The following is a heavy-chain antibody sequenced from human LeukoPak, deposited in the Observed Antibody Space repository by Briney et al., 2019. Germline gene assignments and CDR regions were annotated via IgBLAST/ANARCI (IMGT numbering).Heavy chain of an antibody. V-gene: IGHV3-74*01. CDR1: GFTFSSNW. J-gene: IGHJ4*02. CDR3: AKLRYFDWLSPNDY. Sequence: QPGGSLRLSCVASGFTFSSNWMHWVRQAPGKGLVWVSRIHSDGSSTSYADFVKGRFTISRDNAKNTLYLQMNSLRAEDTAVYYCAKLRYFDWLSPNDYWGQGTLVTVSS. CDR2: IHSDGSST. D-gene: IGHD3-9*01.